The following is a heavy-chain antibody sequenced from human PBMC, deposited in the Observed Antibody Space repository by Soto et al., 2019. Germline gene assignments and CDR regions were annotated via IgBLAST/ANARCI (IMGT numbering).Heavy chain of an antibody. Sequence: QVQLLQSGAEVRKPGSSVNVSCKASGGTFSRHAISCLRQAPGQGLEWMGGIIPIFGTATHAQKFQGRVTIIADESTSTVYMELSSLRSKDTAMYYCARGWGYDSNDYYYAYWGQGTLVIVSS. CDR1: GGTFSRHA. V-gene: IGHV1-69*01. CDR2: IIPIFGTA. D-gene: IGHD3-22*01. CDR3: ARGWGYDSNDYYYAY. J-gene: IGHJ4*02.